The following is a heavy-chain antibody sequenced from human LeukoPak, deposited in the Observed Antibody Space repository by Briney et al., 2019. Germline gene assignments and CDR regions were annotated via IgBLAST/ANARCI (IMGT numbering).Heavy chain of an antibody. V-gene: IGHV3-53*01. CDR1: GFSFGDYD. D-gene: IGHD1-26*01. J-gene: IGHJ4*02. CDR2: IYSGGST. CDR3: ARDPQWELPTY. Sequence: PGGSLRLSCSASGFSFGDYDMSWVRQAPGKGLEWVSVIYSGGSTYYADSVKGRFTISRDNSKNTLYLQMNSLRAEDTAVYYCARDPQWELPTYWGQGTLVTVSS.